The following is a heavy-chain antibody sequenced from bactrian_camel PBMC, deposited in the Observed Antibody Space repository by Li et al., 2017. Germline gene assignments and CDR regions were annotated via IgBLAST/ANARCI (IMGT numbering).Heavy chain of an antibody. V-gene: IGHV3S53*01. CDR1: QSWPC. D-gene: IGHD1*01. CDR2: IHRFGGT. J-gene: IGHJ4*01. CDR3: AADEVWLGCGVYDEFDH. Sequence: LVESGGDSVQAGGSLRLSCAASQSWPCMGWFRQAPGKMREGVATIHRFGGTTYRDSVKGRFTISQDNAKNTVYLQMNSLKPEDTATYYCAADEVWLGCGVYDEFDHWGQGTQVTVS.